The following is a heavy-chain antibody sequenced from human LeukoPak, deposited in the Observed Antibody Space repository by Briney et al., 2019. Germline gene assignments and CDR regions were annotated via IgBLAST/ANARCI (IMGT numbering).Heavy chain of an antibody. Sequence: GASVKVSCKASGYTFTSYYMHWVRQAPGQGLEWMGRINPNSGGTNYAQKFQGRVTMTRDTSISTAYMELSRLRSDDTAVYYCARVPITMVRGVTSPHFDYWGQGTLVTVSS. CDR3: ARVPITMVRGVTSPHFDY. D-gene: IGHD3-10*01. J-gene: IGHJ4*02. CDR2: INPNSGGT. V-gene: IGHV1-2*06. CDR1: GYTFTSYY.